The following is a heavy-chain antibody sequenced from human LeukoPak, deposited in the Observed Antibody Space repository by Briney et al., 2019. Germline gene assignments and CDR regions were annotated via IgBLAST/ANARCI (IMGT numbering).Heavy chain of an antibody. D-gene: IGHD5-18*01. Sequence: ASVTVSCKASGYTFTSYGISWVRQAPGQGLEWMGWISAYNGSTNYAQKLQGRVTMTTDTSTSTAYMELRSLRSDDTAVYYCAREGYSYGYSYYYGMDVWGQGTTVTVSS. CDR3: AREGYSYGYSYYYGMDV. V-gene: IGHV1-18*01. J-gene: IGHJ6*02. CDR2: ISAYNGST. CDR1: GYTFTSYG.